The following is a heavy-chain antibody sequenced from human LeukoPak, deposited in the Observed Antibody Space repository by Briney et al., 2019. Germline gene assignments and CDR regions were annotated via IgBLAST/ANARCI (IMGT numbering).Heavy chain of an antibody. D-gene: IGHD6-19*01. V-gene: IGHV3-21*01. CDR3: ARNLNAPIAVAGSDY. CDR1: GPTFSNSE. CDR2: ITPSSPYI. J-gene: IGHJ4*02. Sequence: PGGSLTLSCAASGPTFSNSEMEWGRQAPGKGLEWVSSITPSSPYIYYAASMRGRFTDSRDNANTSLVLQMNSLTAEDTAGYYCARNLNAPIAVAGSDYWGQGTLVTVSS.